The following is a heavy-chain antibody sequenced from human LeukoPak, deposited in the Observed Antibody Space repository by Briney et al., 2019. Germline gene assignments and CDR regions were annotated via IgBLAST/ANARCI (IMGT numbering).Heavy chain of an antibody. CDR2: FYYSGST. CDR3: ARKYSYGSFDY. J-gene: IGHJ4*02. D-gene: IGHD5-18*01. Sequence: SETLSLTCTVSGGSISSYYWSWIRQPPGKGLEWIGYFYYSGSTNYNPSLKSRVTISVDTSKNQFSLKLSSVTAADTAVYYCARKYSYGSFDYWGQGTLVTVSS. V-gene: IGHV4-59*01. CDR1: GGSISSYY.